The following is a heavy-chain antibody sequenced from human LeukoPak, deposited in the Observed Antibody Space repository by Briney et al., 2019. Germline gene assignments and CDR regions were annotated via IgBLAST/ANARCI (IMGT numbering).Heavy chain of an antibody. V-gene: IGHV4-39*01. CDR3: ARQDTIFGVVISVFFDY. D-gene: IGHD3-3*01. CDR1: GGSISSSSYY. J-gene: IGHJ4*02. Sequence: PSETLSLTCTVSGGSISSSSYYWGWIRQPPGKGLERIGRIYYSGSTYYNPSLKSRVTISVDTSKNQSSLKLSSVTAADTAVYYCARQDTIFGVVISVFFDYWGQGTLVTVSS. CDR2: IYYSGST.